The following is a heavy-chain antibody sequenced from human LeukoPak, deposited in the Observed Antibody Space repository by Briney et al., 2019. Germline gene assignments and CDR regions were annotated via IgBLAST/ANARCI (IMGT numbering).Heavy chain of an antibody. CDR3: GRSSWYRSPADYYYYMDV. Sequence: ASVKVSCKASGGTFSSYAISWVRQAPGQGLEWMGGIIPIFGTANYAQKFQGRVTVTAGESTSTAYMELSSLRSEDTAVYYCGRSSWYRSPADYYYYMDVWGKGTTVTVSS. V-gene: IGHV1-69*13. J-gene: IGHJ6*03. CDR1: GGTFSSYA. D-gene: IGHD6-13*01. CDR2: IIPIFGTA.